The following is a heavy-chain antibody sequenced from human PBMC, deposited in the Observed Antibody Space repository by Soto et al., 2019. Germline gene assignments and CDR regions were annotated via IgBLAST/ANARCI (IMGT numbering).Heavy chain of an antibody. Sequence: QVQLVESGGGLVKPGGSLRLSCVTSGFTFSDSYMSWVRQAPGKGLEWVSYISPSGDAVFYADSVKGRFTISRDNAKLSLYLQMNSLRAEDTAVYYCARRQWFAYDSWGQGTLVTVYS. CDR1: GFTFSDSY. V-gene: IGHV3-11*01. D-gene: IGHD3-22*01. CDR3: ARRQWFAYDS. CDR2: ISPSGDAV. J-gene: IGHJ4*02.